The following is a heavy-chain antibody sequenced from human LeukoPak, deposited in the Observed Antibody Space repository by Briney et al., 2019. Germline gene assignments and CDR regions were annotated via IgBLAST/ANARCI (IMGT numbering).Heavy chain of an antibody. CDR2: ILYSGST. CDR3: ARAGGIRGSALDLDY. V-gene: IGHV4-59*01. CDR1: GGSISSYS. D-gene: IGHD3-10*01. J-gene: IGHJ4*02. Sequence: SETLSLTCTVSGGSISSYSWSWIRQPPGKGLEWIGYILYSGSTNYNPSLKSRVTISLDTSKNQFSLKLNSVTAADTAVYYCARAGGIRGSALDLDYWGQGTLVTVSS.